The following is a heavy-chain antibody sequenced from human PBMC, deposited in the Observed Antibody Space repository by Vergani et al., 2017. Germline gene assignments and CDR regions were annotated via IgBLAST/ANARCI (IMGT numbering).Heavy chain of an antibody. CDR1: GASINNDFYY. Sequence: QVQLQESGPGLVKPSQTLSLTCTVSGASINNDFYYWHWIRQPAGRGLEWIGRIYVSGITDYNSSLQSRVSMSVDTAKNHFSLTLTSVTAADTAVYYCARDNKQLRARGSDLWGQGTMVTVSS. D-gene: IGHD1-1*01. V-gene: IGHV4-61*02. J-gene: IGHJ3*01. CDR3: ARDNKQLRARGSDL. CDR2: IYVSGIT.